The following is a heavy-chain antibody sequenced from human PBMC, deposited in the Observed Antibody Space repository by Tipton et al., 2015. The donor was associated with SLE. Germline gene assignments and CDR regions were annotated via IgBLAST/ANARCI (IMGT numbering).Heavy chain of an antibody. CDR3: ARQGHRAAARGNWFDP. D-gene: IGHD6-13*01. CDR1: SGSISSSSYY. V-gene: IGHV4-39*07. Sequence: TLSLTCTVSSGSISSSSYYWGWIRQPPGKGREWIGIIYYSGNTYYNPSLKRRVTISVDTTKNQFSLNLSSVTAADTAVSYCARQGHRAAARGNWFDPWGQGTLVTVSS. CDR2: IYYSGNT. J-gene: IGHJ5*02.